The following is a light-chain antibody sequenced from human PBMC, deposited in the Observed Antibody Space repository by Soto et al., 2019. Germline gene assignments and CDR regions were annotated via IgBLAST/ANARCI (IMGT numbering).Light chain of an antibody. CDR1: QSILYSSNTKNY. CDR2: WAS. Sequence: DIVMTQSPDSLAVSLGERATINCKSSQSILYSSNTKNYLAWYQQKPGQPPKLLIYWASTRESGVPDRFSGSGSGTDFTLTISSLQAEDVAVYYCQQYYDRLLTFGPGPKVDVK. J-gene: IGKJ3*01. V-gene: IGKV4-1*01. CDR3: QQYYDRLLT.